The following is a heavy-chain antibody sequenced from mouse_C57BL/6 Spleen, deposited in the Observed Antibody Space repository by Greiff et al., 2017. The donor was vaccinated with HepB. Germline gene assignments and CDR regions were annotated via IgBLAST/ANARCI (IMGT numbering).Heavy chain of an antibody. CDR3: ARAFYYYGSRWYFDV. Sequence: QVQLKESGAELMKPGASVKLSCKAPGYTFTGYWIEWVKQRPGHGLEWIGEILPGSGRTNYNEKFKGKATFTADTSSNTAYMQLSSLTTEDSAIYYCARAFYYYGSRWYFDVWGTGTTVTVSS. CDR1: GYTFTGYW. D-gene: IGHD1-1*01. CDR2: ILPGSGRT. J-gene: IGHJ1*03. V-gene: IGHV1-9*01.